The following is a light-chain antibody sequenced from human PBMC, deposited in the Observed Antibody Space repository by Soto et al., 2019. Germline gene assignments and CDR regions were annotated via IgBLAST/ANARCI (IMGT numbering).Light chain of an antibody. Sequence: EIVLTQSPGTLSLSPGERATLSCRASQSVSSSSLAWYQQKPGQAPRLLIYGASSRATGISDRLSGSGSGTDFSPPISRLEPEDFAVYYCLQYDNSPLYTFGQGTKLEIK. CDR3: LQYDNSPLYT. CDR1: QSVSSSS. CDR2: GAS. V-gene: IGKV3-20*01. J-gene: IGKJ2*01.